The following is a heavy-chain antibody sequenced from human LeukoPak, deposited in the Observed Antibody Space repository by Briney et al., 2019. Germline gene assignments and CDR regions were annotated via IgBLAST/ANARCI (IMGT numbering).Heavy chain of an antibody. J-gene: IGHJ6*02. CDR2: ISSSGSTI. CDR1: GFTFSDYY. CDR3: ARDNCSSTSCYYYYGMDV. Sequence: GGSLRLSCAASGFTFSDYYMSWIRQAPGKGLEWVSYISSSGSTIYCADSVKGRFTIFRDNAKNSLYLQMNSLRAEDTAVYYCARDNCSSTSCYYYYGMDVWGQGTTVTVSS. D-gene: IGHD2-2*01. V-gene: IGHV3-11*01.